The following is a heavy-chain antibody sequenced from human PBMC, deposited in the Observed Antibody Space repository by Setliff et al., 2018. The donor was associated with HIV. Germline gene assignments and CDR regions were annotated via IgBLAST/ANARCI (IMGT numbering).Heavy chain of an antibody. CDR2: MNYSGTA. Sequence: AETLSLTCTVSGGYTSSSSDYRGLIRQPPGKGVEWSGNMNYSGTANYNPSLRSRVKISVDTSKNELSLNLRSVTAADTAVYYCARVPLSVTKTSHWAIDIWGKGTTVTVSS. V-gene: IGHV4-39*07. CDR1: GGYTSSSSDY. CDR3: ARVPLSVTKTSHWAIDI. D-gene: IGHD2-15*01. J-gene: IGHJ6*04.